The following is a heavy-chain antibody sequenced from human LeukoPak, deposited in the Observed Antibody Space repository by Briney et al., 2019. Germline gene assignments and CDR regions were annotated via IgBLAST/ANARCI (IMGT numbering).Heavy chain of an antibody. CDR2: ISWNSGSI. J-gene: IGHJ4*02. V-gene: IGHV3-9*01. D-gene: IGHD6-13*01. Sequence: PGGSLRLSCAASGFTFDDYAMHWVRHAPGKGLEWVSGISWNSGSIVYADSVKGRFTISRDNAKNSLYLQMNSLRAEDTALYYCEKDSSSWSEARFDYWGQGPLVTVSS. CDR1: GFTFDDYA. CDR3: EKDSSSWSEARFDY.